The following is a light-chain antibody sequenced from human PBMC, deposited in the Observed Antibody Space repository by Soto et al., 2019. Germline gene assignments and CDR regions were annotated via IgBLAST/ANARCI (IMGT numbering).Light chain of an antibody. CDR2: DAS. CDR3: QQYGISSTWT. Sequence: EVVLTQSPGTVSLSPGERATLSCRASQSVTNNYLAWYQQKAGQAPRLLIYDASSRATGFPDRFSGSGSGTDYTLSISRLEPEYFAVYYCQQYGISSTWTFGQGTKVEIK. V-gene: IGKV3-20*01. CDR1: QSVTNNY. J-gene: IGKJ1*01.